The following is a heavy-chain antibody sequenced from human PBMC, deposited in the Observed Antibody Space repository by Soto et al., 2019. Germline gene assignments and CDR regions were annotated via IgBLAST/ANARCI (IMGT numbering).Heavy chain of an antibody. V-gene: IGHV4-34*01. J-gene: IGHJ4*02. Sequence: SETLSLTCAVYGGSFSGYYWSWIRQPPGKGLEWIGEINHSGSTNYDPSLKSRVTISVDTSKNQFSLRLSPVTAADTAVYYCARDQPIVVVPAAMPGVPFDYWGQGTLVTVSS. CDR1: GGSFSGYY. CDR3: ARDQPIVVVPAAMPGVPFDY. CDR2: INHSGST. D-gene: IGHD2-2*01.